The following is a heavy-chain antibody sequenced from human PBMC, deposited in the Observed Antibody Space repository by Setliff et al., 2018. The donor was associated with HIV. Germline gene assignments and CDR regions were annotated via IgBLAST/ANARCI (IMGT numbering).Heavy chain of an antibody. CDR2: ISGSGGST. Sequence: SLRLSCAASGFTFSSYAMTWVRQAPGKGLEWVSAISGSGGSTYYADSVKGRFIISRDNSKNTLYLQMNSLRAQDTAIYYCAKDPRGSMVRGLINYFDPWGQGTLVTVSS. D-gene: IGHD3-10*01. CDR3: AKDPRGSMVRGLINYFDP. J-gene: IGHJ5*02. CDR1: GFTFSSYA. V-gene: IGHV3-23*01.